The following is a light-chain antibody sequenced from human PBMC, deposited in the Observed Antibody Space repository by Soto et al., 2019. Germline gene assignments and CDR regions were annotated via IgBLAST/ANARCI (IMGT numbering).Light chain of an antibody. J-gene: IGKJ1*01. CDR1: QNIYSN. CDR3: LQYHNLWA. V-gene: IGKV3-15*01. CDR2: RAS. Sequence: IVMTQSPATLSVSPGERATFSCRASQNIYSNIAWYQQRPGQAPRLLIYRASTRATGVPARFSGSGSGTEFTITISSLQSEDFAVYSCLQYHNLWAFGQGTKVEIK.